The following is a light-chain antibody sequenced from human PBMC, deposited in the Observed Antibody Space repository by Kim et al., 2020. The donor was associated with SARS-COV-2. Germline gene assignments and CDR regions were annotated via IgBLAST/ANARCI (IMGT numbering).Light chain of an antibody. V-gene: IGKV1-5*03. CDR1: QSISSW. J-gene: IGKJ4*01. Sequence: ASVGDRVTITCRASQSISSWLAWYQQKPGKAPKLLIYKASSLESGVPSRFSGSGSGTEFTLTISSLQPDDFATYYCRQYNSSPLTFGGGTKVDIK. CDR2: KAS. CDR3: RQYNSSPLT.